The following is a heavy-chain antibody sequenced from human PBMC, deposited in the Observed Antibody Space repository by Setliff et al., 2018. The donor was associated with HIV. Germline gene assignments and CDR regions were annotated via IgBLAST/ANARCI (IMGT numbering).Heavy chain of an antibody. CDR1: GFIFTNYE. D-gene: IGHD4-17*01. CDR2: IRSSGSIT. J-gene: IGHJ4*02. CDR3: VTSAENTAMTYFDN. Sequence: RLSCIASGFIFTNYEMNWVRQAPGKGLEWIAYIRSSGSITYYAESVRGRFVVSRDNAKNSLYLQMSGLRDDDTAIYYCVTSAENTAMTYFDNWGQGTLVTVSS. V-gene: IGHV3-48*03.